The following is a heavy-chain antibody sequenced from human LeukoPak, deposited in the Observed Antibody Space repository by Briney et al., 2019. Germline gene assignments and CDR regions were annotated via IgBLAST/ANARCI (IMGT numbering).Heavy chain of an antibody. CDR3: ARGLLDGYTHPAAFDI. Sequence: GGSLRLSCAASGFTFSSYWMSWVRQAPGKGLEWVANIKQDGSEKYYVDSVKGRFTISRDNAKNSLYLQMNSLRAEDTAVYYCARGLLDGYTHPAAFDIWGQGTMVTVSS. CDR2: IKQDGSEK. J-gene: IGHJ3*02. D-gene: IGHD5-24*01. V-gene: IGHV3-7*01. CDR1: GFTFSSYW.